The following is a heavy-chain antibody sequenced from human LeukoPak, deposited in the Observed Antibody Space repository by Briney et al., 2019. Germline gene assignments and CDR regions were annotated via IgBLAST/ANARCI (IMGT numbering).Heavy chain of an antibody. CDR2: IYSGGST. J-gene: IGHJ4*02. Sequence: GGSLRLSCAASGFTVSSNYMSWVRQAPGKGLELVSVIYSGGSTYYSDSVKGRCTISRDNSKNTQYLQMNSLRAEDTAVYYCARGPTHLDYWGQGTLVTVSS. CDR1: GFTVSSNY. V-gene: IGHV3-66*01. CDR3: ARGPTHLDY.